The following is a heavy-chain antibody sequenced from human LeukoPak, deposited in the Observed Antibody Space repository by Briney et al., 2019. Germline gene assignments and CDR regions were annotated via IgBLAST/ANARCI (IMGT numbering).Heavy chain of an antibody. CDR2: ISSSSAHI. CDR1: GFTFSSYS. D-gene: IGHD1-26*01. V-gene: IGHV3-21*01. CDR3: ARDIGGSYTAIDY. Sequence: GGSLRLSCAASGFTFSSYSMNWVRQAPGKGLEWVSFISSSSAHINYADSVKGRFTISRDNPRNSLYLQMNSLRAEDTAVYYCARDIGGSYTAIDYWGQGTLVTLPS. J-gene: IGHJ4*02.